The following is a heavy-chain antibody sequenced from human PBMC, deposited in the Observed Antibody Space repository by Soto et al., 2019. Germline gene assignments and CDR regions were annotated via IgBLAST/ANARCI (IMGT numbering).Heavy chain of an antibody. V-gene: IGHV1-2*04. CDR3: ARAVFYGMDV. CDR2: INPNSGGT. J-gene: IGHJ6*02. Sequence: ASVKVSCKASGYTFTGYYMHWVRQAPGQGLEWMGWINPNSGGTNYAQKFQGWVTVTRDTSISTAYMELSRLRSDDTAVYYCARAVFYGMDVWGQGTTVTVSS. D-gene: IGHD2-8*01. CDR1: GYTFTGYY.